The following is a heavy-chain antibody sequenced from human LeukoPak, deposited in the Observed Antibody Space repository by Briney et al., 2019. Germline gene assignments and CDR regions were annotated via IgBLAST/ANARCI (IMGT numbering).Heavy chain of an antibody. V-gene: IGHV4-30-4*01. D-gene: IGHD6-13*01. Sequence: SETLSLTCTVSGGSISSGDYYWSWIRQPPGKGLEWIGYIYYSGSTYYNPSLKSRVTISVDTSKNQFSLKLSSVTAADTAVYYCARQYSSSWTFDYWGQGTLVTVSS. CDR3: ARQYSSSWTFDY. CDR1: GGSISSGDYY. CDR2: IYYSGST. J-gene: IGHJ4*02.